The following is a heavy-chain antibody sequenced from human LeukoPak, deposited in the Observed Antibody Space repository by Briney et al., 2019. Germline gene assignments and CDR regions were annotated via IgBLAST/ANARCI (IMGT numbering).Heavy chain of an antibody. CDR3: ARLALSIAAPRFDY. D-gene: IGHD6-6*01. CDR2: INHSGST. CDR1: GGSFSGYY. J-gene: IGHJ4*02. Sequence: SETLSLTCAVYGGSFSGYYWSWIRQPPGKGLEWIGEINHSGSTNYNPSLKSRVTISVDTSKNQFSLKLSSVTAADTAVYYCARLALSIAAPRFDYWGQGTLVTVSS. V-gene: IGHV4-34*01.